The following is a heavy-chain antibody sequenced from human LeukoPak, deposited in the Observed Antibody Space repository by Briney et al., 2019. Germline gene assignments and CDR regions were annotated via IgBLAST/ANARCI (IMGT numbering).Heavy chain of an antibody. CDR2: IYYSGST. V-gene: IGHV4-30-4*01. CDR1: GGSISSGDYY. Sequence: SETLSLTCTVSGGSISSGDYYWSWIRQPPGKGLEWIGYIYYSGSTYYNPSLKSRVTISVDTSKNQFSLKLSSVTAADTAVYYCARNRDGYNSFDYWGQGTLVTVSS. J-gene: IGHJ4*02. CDR3: ARNRDGYNSFDY. D-gene: IGHD5-24*01.